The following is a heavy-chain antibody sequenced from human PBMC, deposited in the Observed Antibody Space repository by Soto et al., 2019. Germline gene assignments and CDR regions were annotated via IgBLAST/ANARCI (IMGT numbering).Heavy chain of an antibody. D-gene: IGHD3-22*01. CDR3: AKDWDYYGSSADGVFDY. CDR1: GFTFSYYG. CDR2: ISYDGSKT. V-gene: IGHV3-30*18. J-gene: IGHJ4*02. Sequence: PGGSLRLSCSASGFTFSYYGMHWVRQAPGKGLEWVAVISYDGSKTYYEDSVKGRFTISRDNSKNTLYLQMNSLRAEDTAMYYCAKDWDYYGSSADGVFDYWGQGTLVTVSS.